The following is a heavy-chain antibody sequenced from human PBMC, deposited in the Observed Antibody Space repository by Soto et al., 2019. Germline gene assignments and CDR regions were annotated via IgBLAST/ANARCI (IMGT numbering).Heavy chain of an antibody. D-gene: IGHD2-21*01. CDR1: GVSIHNSHSF. CDR2: VYHNGGA. J-gene: IGHJ5*01. CDR3: GRVVEGATRHTDPDS. Sequence: SETLSLTCTVSGVSIHNSHSFWAWIRQPPGKGLQFIASVYHNGGAHYNSSLKSRVTISVDTANNQVSLRMGSLTAADTAFYYCGRVVEGATRHTDPDSWGQGILVTV. V-gene: IGHV4-39*01.